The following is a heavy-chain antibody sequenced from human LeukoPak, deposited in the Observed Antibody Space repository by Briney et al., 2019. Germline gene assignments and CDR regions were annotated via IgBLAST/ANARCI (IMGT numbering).Heavy chain of an antibody. Sequence: KPSETLSLTCTVSGGSISSHYWTWIRQPPGKGLEWIGYISYIRSTSYNPSLKSRVTISVDTSKNQFSLKLSSVTAADAAVYFCARDPTTVTKGLDIWGQGTMVTVSS. CDR1: GGSISSHY. CDR2: ISYIRST. D-gene: IGHD4-17*01. V-gene: IGHV4-59*11. CDR3: ARDPTTVTKGLDI. J-gene: IGHJ3*02.